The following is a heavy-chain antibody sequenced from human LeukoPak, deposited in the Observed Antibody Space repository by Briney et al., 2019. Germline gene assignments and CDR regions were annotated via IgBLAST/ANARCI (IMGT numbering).Heavy chain of an antibody. J-gene: IGHJ4*02. CDR3: ARALRAGTVVTPMLY. CDR2: INPSGGST. D-gene: IGHD4-23*01. Sequence: GASVKVSCKASGYTFTSYYMHWVRQAPGQGLEWMGIINPSGGSTSYAQKFQGRVTMTRDTSTSTVYMELSSLRSEDTAVYYCARALRAGTVVTPMLYWGQGTLVTVSS. CDR1: GYTFTSYY. V-gene: IGHV1-46*01.